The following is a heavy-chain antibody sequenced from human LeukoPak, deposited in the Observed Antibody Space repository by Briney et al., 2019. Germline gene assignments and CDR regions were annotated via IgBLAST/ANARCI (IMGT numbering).Heavy chain of an antibody. CDR3: ARPTQTRNYYDSSGYYYQDAFDI. V-gene: IGHV4-59*08. J-gene: IGHJ3*02. CDR1: GGSISSYY. D-gene: IGHD3-22*01. Sequence: PSETLSLTCTVSGGSISSYYWSWIRQPPGKGLEWIGYIYYSGSTNYNPSLKSRVTISVATSKNQFSLKLSSVTAAETAVYYCARPTQTRNYYDSSGYYYQDAFDIWGQGTMVTVSS. CDR2: IYYSGST.